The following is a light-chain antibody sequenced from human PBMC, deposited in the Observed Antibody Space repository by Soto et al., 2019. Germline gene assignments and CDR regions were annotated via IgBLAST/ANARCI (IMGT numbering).Light chain of an antibody. CDR3: QQRSNWPLT. CDR2: DAS. CDR1: QSVSNY. J-gene: IGKJ4*01. Sequence: EVALTQSPATLSLSPEQGATLSCRASQSVSNYLAWYQQKPGQAPRLLIFDASMRATGIPARFSGSGSGTDFTLSISSLEPEDFAVYYCQQRSNWPLTFGGGTKVETK. V-gene: IGKV3-11*01.